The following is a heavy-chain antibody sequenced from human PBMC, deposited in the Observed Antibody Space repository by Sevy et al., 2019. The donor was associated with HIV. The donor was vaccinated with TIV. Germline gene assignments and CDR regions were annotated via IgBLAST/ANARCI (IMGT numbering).Heavy chain of an antibody. CDR3: AKAGSYGSGLRGFGY. V-gene: IGHV3-23*01. Sequence: GGSLRISCAASGFTFSSYAMSWVRQAPGKGLEWVSAISGSGGSTYYADSVKGRFTISRDNSKNTLYLQMNSLRAEDTAVYYCAKAGSYGSGLRGFGYWGQGTLVTVSS. J-gene: IGHJ4*02. CDR1: GFTFSSYA. D-gene: IGHD3-10*01. CDR2: ISGSGGST.